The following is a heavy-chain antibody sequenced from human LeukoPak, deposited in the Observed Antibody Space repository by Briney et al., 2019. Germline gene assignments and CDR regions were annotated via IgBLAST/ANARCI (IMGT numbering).Heavy chain of an antibody. CDR3: ARGYSGSYFWPSFFDY. Sequence: TSQTLSLTCTLSGGSTCSGTYYWSSIRQPAGKGLEWIWRIYITGSTNYNSSLKSRATISLDTSKNQFSLNLSSLTAADTAVYYCARGYSGSYFWPSFFDYWGQGTLVTVSS. V-gene: IGHV4-61*02. CDR1: GGSTCSGTYY. D-gene: IGHD1-26*01. CDR2: IYITGST. J-gene: IGHJ4*02.